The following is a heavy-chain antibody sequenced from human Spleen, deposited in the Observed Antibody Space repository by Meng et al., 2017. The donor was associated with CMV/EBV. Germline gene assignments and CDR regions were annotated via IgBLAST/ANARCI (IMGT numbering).Heavy chain of an antibody. Sequence: GESLKISCSVSGFTFSDYAMSWVRQAPGKGLEWVGFIRSKAYGGTTQYAASVKGRFTISRDDSEGIAYVEMNSLKAEDTGVYYCTRDVGGSGRSDYYFYYGMDVWGQGTTVTVSS. D-gene: IGHD3-10*01. CDR2: IRSKAYGGTT. V-gene: IGHV3-49*04. J-gene: IGHJ6*02. CDR1: GFTFSDYA. CDR3: TRDVGGSGRSDYYFYYGMDV.